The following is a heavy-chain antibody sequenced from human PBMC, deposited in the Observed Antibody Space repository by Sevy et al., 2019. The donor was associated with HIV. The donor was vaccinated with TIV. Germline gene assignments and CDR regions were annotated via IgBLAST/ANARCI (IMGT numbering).Heavy chain of an antibody. V-gene: IGHV3-30-3*01. Sequence: GGSLRLSCAASGFAFSTHAMHWVRQAPGKGLEWVAVISYEGTETFYAASVEGRFTISRDNSKNMLSLQINSLKPEDTDVKYCARDAGYSSKLCLVYWGQGTLVTVSS. CDR1: GFAFSTHA. CDR2: ISYEGTET. CDR3: ARDAGYSSKLCLVY. J-gene: IGHJ4*01. D-gene: IGHD6-19*01.